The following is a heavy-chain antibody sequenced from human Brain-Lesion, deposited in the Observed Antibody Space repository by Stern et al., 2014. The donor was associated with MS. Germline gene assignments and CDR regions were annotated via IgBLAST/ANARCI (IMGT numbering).Heavy chain of an antibody. CDR3: ARGFHSFDS. CDR1: GFTFSDHY. CDR2: RRNKPNSYTT. V-gene: IGHV3-72*01. Sequence: EVQLVESGGGLVKPGGSLRLSCAVSGFTFSDHYMDWVRQAPGKGLEWVGRRRNKPNSYTTEYAASVKGRFTVSRDDSKNLLYLQMNSLKTDDTAVYYCARGFHSFDSWGQGTLVTVSS. J-gene: IGHJ4*02.